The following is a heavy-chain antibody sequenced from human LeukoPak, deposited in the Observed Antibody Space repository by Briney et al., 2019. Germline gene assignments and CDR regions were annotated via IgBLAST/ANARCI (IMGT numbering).Heavy chain of an antibody. Sequence: GGSLRLSCAASGFTFSSYSMNWVRQAPGKGLEWVSSISSSSSYIYYADSVKGRFTISRDNAKNSLYLQMNSLRAEDTAVYYCARVPGGGFGESDYWGQGTLVTVSS. V-gene: IGHV3-21*01. CDR2: ISSSSSYI. J-gene: IGHJ4*02. CDR3: ARVPGGGFGESDY. CDR1: GFTFSSYS. D-gene: IGHD3-10*01.